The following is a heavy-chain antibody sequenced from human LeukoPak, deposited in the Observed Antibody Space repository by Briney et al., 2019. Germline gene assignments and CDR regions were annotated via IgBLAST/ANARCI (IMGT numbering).Heavy chain of an antibody. D-gene: IGHD3-10*01. V-gene: IGHV4-59*08. CDR2: IYYSGST. CDR3: ARHLMVRGVITIYYYYGMDV. J-gene: IGHJ6*04. Sequence: SETLSLTCTVSGGSISSYYWSWIRQPPGKGLEWIGYIYYSGSTNYNPSLKSRVTISVDTSKKQFSLMLSSVTAADTAVYYCARHLMVRGVITIYYYYGMDVWGKGTTVTVSS. CDR1: GGSISSYY.